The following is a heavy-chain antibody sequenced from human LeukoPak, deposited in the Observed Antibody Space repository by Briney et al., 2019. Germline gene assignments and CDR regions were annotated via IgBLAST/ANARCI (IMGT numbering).Heavy chain of an antibody. J-gene: IGHJ4*02. D-gene: IGHD3-3*01. V-gene: IGHV1-69*06. CDR1: GGTFSSYA. CDR2: IIPIFGTA. Sequence: GASVKVSCKASGGTFSSYAISWVRQAPGQGLEWMGGIIPIFGTANYAQKFQGRVTITADKSTSTAYMELSSLRSEDTAVYYCASRPFSEWLGGFDYWGQGTLVTVSS. CDR3: ASRPFSEWLGGFDY.